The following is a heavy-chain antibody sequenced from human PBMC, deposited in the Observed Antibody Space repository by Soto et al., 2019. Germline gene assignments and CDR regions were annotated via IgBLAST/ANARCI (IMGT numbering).Heavy chain of an antibody. CDR2: IYYSGST. J-gene: IGHJ4*02. V-gene: IGHV4-59*01. CDR1: GGSIRIYY. Sequence: PSETLSLTCTVSGGSIRIYYWSWMRHPPGKGLEWIGYIYYSGSTNYNPSLKSRVTISVDTSKNQFSLKLSSVTAADTAVYYCARADDKMATIEYWGQGSLVTVSS. D-gene: IGHD5-12*01. CDR3: ARADDKMATIEY.